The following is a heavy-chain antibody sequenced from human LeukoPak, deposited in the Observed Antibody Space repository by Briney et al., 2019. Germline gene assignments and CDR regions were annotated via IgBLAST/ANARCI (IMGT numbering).Heavy chain of an antibody. J-gene: IGHJ4*02. CDR3: ARDSSGPMDY. Sequence: GGSLRLSCAASGFTFDDYAMHWVRQAPGKGLEWVSGISWNSGSIGYADSVKGRFTISRDNAKNSLYLQMNSLRAEDTAVYYCARDSSGPMDYWGQGTLVTVSS. CDR2: ISWNSGSI. CDR1: GFTFDDYA. D-gene: IGHD6-19*01. V-gene: IGHV3-9*01.